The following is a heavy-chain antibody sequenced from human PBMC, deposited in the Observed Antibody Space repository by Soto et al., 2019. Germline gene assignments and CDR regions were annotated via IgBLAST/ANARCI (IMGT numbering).Heavy chain of an antibody. V-gene: IGHV1-2*04. CDR2: ISPNSGGK. CDR1: GYTFTGNY. J-gene: IGHJ6*02. D-gene: IGHD3-10*01. CDR3: ATGRGVRGVIITTYYYYGLDV. Sequence: GASLKISCKASGYTFTGNYMNWVRQAPGQGREWMGWISPNSGGKNYAQKFQGWVTMTRDTSIRTAYMELSSVSAADTAVYYWATGRGVRGVIITTYYYYGLDVWGQGTTVTVSS.